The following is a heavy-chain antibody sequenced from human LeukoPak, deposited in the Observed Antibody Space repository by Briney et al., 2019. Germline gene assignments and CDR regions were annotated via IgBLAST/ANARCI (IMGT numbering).Heavy chain of an antibody. CDR1: GFTFNSYA. CDR3: AKTRGLVAAASDY. Sequence: TGGSLRLSCAASGFTFNSYAMSWVRQAPGKGLEWVSAITGSGSTTYYADSVKGRFTISRDNSKNTLYLQMNSLRAEDTARYYCAKTRGLVAAASDYWGQGTLVTVSS. D-gene: IGHD6-13*01. J-gene: IGHJ4*02. CDR2: ITGSGSTT. V-gene: IGHV3-23*01.